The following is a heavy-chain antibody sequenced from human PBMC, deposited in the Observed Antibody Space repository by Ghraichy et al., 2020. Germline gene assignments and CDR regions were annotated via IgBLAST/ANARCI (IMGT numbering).Heavy chain of an antibody. CDR1: GYTFTSYG. D-gene: IGHD1-26*01. V-gene: IGHV1-18*01. CDR3: ARSPRPSGSYSLFDY. CDR2: ISAYNGNT. Sequence: ASVKVSCKASGYTFTSYGISWVRQAPGQGLEWMGWISAYNGNTNYAQKLQGRVTMTTDTSTSTAYMALRSLRSDDTTVYYCARSPRPSGSYSLFDYWGQGTLLTVSS. J-gene: IGHJ4*02.